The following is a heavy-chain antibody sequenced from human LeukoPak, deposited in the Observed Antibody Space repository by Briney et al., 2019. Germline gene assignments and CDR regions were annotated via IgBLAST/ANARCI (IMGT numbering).Heavy chain of an antibody. V-gene: IGHV1-69*10. CDR3: AKPGGDIVVVPAKDWFDP. CDR2: IIPILGIA. Sequence: VKVSCKASGGTFSSYAISWVRQAPGQGLEWMGRIIPILGIANYAQKFQGRVTITADKSTSTAYMELSSLRSEDTAVYYCAKPGGDIVVVPAKDWFDPWGQGTLVTVSS. D-gene: IGHD2-2*01. J-gene: IGHJ5*02. CDR1: GGTFSSYA.